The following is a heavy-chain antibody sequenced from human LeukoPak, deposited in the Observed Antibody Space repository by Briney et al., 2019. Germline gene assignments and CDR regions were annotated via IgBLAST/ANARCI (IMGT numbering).Heavy chain of an antibody. Sequence: ASVKVSCKASGYTFTGYYMHWVRQAPGQGLEWMGWINPNSGGTNYAQKFQGRVTMTRDTSISTAYMELSRLRSDDTAVYYCAGVLASYRTSNKYYFDYWGQGTLVTVSS. CDR3: AGVLASYRTSNKYYFDY. V-gene: IGHV1-2*02. D-gene: IGHD1-14*01. CDR1: GYTFTGYY. J-gene: IGHJ4*02. CDR2: INPNSGGT.